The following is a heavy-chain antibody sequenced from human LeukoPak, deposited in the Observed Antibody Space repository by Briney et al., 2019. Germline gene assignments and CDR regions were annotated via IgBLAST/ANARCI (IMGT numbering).Heavy chain of an antibody. CDR3: ARTRRSSVFAFDI. Sequence: SETLSLTCTVSGGSISSSSYYWGWIRQPPGKGLEWIGSIYHSGSTYYNPSLKSRATISVDTSKNQFSLKLSSVTAADTAVYYCARTRRSSVFAFDIWGQGTMVTVSS. CDR2: IYHSGST. D-gene: IGHD6-6*01. V-gene: IGHV4-39*07. CDR1: GGSISSSSYY. J-gene: IGHJ3*02.